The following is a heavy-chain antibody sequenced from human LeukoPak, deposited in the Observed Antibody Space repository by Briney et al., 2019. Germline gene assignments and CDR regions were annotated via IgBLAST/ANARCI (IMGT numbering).Heavy chain of an antibody. D-gene: IGHD3-10*01. Sequence: SETLSLTCAVYGGSFSGYYWSWIRQPPGKGLEWIGEINRSGSTNYNPSLKSRVTISVDTSKNQFSLKLSSVTAADTAVYYCARDGSGSYYYYYYYMDVWGKGTTVTVSS. J-gene: IGHJ6*03. CDR3: ARDGSGSYYYYYYYMDV. CDR1: GGSFSGYY. V-gene: IGHV4-34*01. CDR2: INRSGST.